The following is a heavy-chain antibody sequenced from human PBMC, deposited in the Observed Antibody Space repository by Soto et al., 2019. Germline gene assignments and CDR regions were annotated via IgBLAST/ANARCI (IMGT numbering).Heavy chain of an antibody. V-gene: IGHV3-30*18. J-gene: IGHJ6*02. CDR1: GFTFSSYG. CDR3: AKEMTTLTTIDYYYGMDV. D-gene: IGHD4-17*01. Sequence: QVQLVESGGGVVQPGRSLRLSCAASGFTFSSYGMHWVRQAPGKGLEWVAVISYDGSNKYYADSVKGRFTISRDNSKNTLYLQMNSLRAEDTAVYYCAKEMTTLTTIDYYYGMDVWGQGTTVTVSS. CDR2: ISYDGSNK.